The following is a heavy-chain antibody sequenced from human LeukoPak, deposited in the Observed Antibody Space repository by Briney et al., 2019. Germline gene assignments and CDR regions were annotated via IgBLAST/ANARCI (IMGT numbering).Heavy chain of an antibody. J-gene: IGHJ4*02. CDR2: ISSSGKA. CDR1: GVSITTSDFD. CDR3: ARFKGGTGFDY. D-gene: IGHD1-26*01. V-gene: IGHV4-39*01. Sequence: SETASLTCAVSGVSITTSDFDWPWIRQPPGQVFEWIATISSSGKAYYYPSLMSRVTISVDTSKNQFSLDVTSVTAADTGLCYCARFKGGTGFDYWGRGILVIVS.